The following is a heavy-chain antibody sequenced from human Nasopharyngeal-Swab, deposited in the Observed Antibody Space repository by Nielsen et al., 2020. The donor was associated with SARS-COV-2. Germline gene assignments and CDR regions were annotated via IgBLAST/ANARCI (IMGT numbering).Heavy chain of an antibody. CDR2: ISGSGGST. J-gene: IGHJ4*02. D-gene: IGHD4-17*01. CDR3: AKDLVTVTTPSDY. Sequence: GESLKISCAASGFTFSSYAMSWVRQAPGKGLEWVSAISGSGGSTYYADSVKGRFTTSRDNSKNTLYLQMNSLRAEDTAVYYCAKDLVTVTTPSDYWGQGTLVTVSS. V-gene: IGHV3-23*01. CDR1: GFTFSSYA.